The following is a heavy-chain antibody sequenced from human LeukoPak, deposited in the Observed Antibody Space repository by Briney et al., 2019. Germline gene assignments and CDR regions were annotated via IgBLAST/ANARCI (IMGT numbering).Heavy chain of an antibody. J-gene: IGHJ4*02. CDR3: ARHTYGDYGPGPLFDY. CDR1: GGSVSSSSYY. D-gene: IGHD4-17*01. CDR2: IYYSGST. V-gene: IGHV4-61*01. Sequence: PSETLSLTCTVSGGSVSSSSYYWSWIRQPPGKGLEWIGYIYYSGSTNYNPSLKSRVTISVDTSKNQFSLKLSSVTAADTAVYYCARHTYGDYGPGPLFDYWGQGTLVTVSS.